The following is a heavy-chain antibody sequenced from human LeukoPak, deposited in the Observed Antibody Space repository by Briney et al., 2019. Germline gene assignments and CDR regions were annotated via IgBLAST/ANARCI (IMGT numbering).Heavy chain of an antibody. J-gene: IGHJ5*02. D-gene: IGHD3-22*01. CDR1: GYTLTELS. CDR3: ATFRLATETYYYDSSGPKGRFDP. Sequence: GASVKVSCKVSGYTLTELSMHWVRQAPGKGVEWMGGFDPEDGETIYAQKFQGRVTMTEDTSTDTAYMELSSLRSEDTAVYYCATFRLATETYYYDSSGPKGRFDPWGQGTLVTVSS. V-gene: IGHV1-24*01. CDR2: FDPEDGET.